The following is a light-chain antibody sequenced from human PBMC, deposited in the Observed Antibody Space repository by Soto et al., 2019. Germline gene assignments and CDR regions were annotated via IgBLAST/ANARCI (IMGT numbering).Light chain of an antibody. J-gene: IGKJ3*01. Sequence: EIVLTQSPATLSLSPGERATLSCRASQSVSVYLAWYQQKPGQAPRLLIYDASNRATGIPARFSCSGSGTDFTLTISGLEPEDLAVYYCQQRSNWLLGPGTKVDIK. V-gene: IGKV3-11*01. CDR3: QQRSNWL. CDR1: QSVSVY. CDR2: DAS.